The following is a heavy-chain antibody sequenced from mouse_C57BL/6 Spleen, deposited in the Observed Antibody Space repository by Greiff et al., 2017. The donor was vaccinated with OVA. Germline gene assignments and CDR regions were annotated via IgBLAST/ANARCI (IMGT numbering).Heavy chain of an antibody. Sequence: DVHLVESGGGLVKPGGSLKLSCAASGFTFSSYTMSWVRQTPEKRLEWVATISGGGGNTYYPDSVKGRFTISRDNAKNTLYLQMSSLRSEDTALYYCARRGLPYYFDYWGQGTTLTVSS. V-gene: IGHV5-9*01. CDR1: GFTFSSYT. D-gene: IGHD2-4*01. J-gene: IGHJ2*01. CDR2: ISGGGGNT. CDR3: ARRGLPYYFDY.